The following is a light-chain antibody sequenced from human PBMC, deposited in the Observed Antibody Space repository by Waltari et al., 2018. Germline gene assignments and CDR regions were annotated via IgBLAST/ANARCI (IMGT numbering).Light chain of an antibody. V-gene: IGKV3-15*01. J-gene: IGKJ2*01. CDR2: GAS. CDR3: QQYKNWPPYT. Sequence: EIVMTQSPATLSVSPGERATLSCRASQSVSSNLAWYQQNPGQAPRLLIYGASTRATGIPARFSGSGSGTEFTLTISSLQSEDFAVYYCQQYKNWPPYTFGQGTKLEIK. CDR1: QSVSSN.